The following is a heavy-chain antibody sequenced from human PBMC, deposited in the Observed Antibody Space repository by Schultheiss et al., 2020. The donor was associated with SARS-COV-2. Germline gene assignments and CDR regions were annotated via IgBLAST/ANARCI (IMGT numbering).Heavy chain of an antibody. V-gene: IGHV4-38-2*01. D-gene: IGHD1-14*01. J-gene: IGHJ6*03. CDR3: ARHGRDNGRLYYYYYIDV. Sequence: SETLSLTCDVSGSSISSAYYWGWIRQPPGKGLEWIGTIHHSGYTYYNPSLKSRVTISADTSRNEFSLKLSSVTAADTAVYYCARHGRDNGRLYYYYYIDVWGKGTTVTVSS. CDR2: IHHSGYT. CDR1: GSSISSAYY.